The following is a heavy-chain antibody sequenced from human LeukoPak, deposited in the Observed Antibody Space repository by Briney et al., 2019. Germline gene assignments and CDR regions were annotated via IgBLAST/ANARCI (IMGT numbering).Heavy chain of an antibody. D-gene: IGHD2-2*01. CDR3: ARGRVVVPAATVANYYYYGMDV. Sequence: SETLSLTCTVSGGSISSYYWSWIRQPAGKGLEWIGRIYTSGSTNYNPSLKSRVTMSVDTSKNQFSLKLSSVTAADTAVHYCARGRVVVPAATVANYYYYGMDVWGQGTAVTVSS. CDR1: GGSISSYY. J-gene: IGHJ6*02. V-gene: IGHV4-4*07. CDR2: IYTSGST.